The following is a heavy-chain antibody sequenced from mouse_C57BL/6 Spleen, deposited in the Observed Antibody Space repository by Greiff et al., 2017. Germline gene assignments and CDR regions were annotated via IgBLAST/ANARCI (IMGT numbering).Heavy chain of an antibody. CDR1: GYTFTDYN. J-gene: IGHJ3*01. CDR3: ARSGDYYGSSPGFAY. CDR2: INPNNGGT. V-gene: IGHV1-22*01. D-gene: IGHD1-1*01. Sequence: VQLQQSGPELVKPGASVKMSCKASGYTFTDYNMHWVKQSHGKSLEWIGYINPNNGGTSYNQKFKGKATLTVNKSSSTAYMELRSLTSEDSAVYYCARSGDYYGSSPGFAYWGQGTLVTVSA.